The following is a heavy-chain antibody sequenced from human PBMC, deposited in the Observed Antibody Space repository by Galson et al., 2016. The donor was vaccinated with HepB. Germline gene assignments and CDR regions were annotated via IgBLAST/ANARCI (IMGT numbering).Heavy chain of an antibody. CDR3: ARTTSNWSR. V-gene: IGHV4-39*01. CDR1: GGSISSSTYY. J-gene: IGHJ4*02. CDR2: IYYSGST. Sequence: SETLSLTCTASGGSISSSTYYWGWIRQPPGKGLEWIGSIYYSGSTYYNPSLKSRVTISVDTSKNQFSLKLSSVTAADTALYYCARTTSNWSRWGQGTLVTVSS. D-gene: IGHD6-13*01.